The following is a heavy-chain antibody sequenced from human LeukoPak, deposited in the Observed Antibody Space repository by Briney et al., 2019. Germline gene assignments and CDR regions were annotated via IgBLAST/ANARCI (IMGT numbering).Heavy chain of an antibody. Sequence: GGSLRLSCAASGFTFSSNGIHWVRQAPGKGLEWVAFILYDGRYYADSVKGLFTISRDNSKNTLYLQMDSLRADDTAVYYCARGEFGGHLGDYWGQGTLVTVS. CDR2: ILYDGR. J-gene: IGHJ4*02. V-gene: IGHV3-30*02. CDR1: GFTFSSNG. D-gene: IGHD3-10*01. CDR3: ARGEFGGHLGDY.